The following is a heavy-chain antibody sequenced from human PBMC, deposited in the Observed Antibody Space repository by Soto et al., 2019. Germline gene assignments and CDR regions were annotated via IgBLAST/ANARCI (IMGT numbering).Heavy chain of an antibody. D-gene: IGHD1-1*01. Sequence: PSETLSLTCTVSGGSISSYYWSWIRQPPGKGLEWIGYIYYSGSTNYNPSLKSRVTISVDTSKNQFSLKLSSVTAADTAVYYCARVNSTGSDPPDYWGQGTLVTVSS. CDR1: GGSISSYY. CDR2: IYYSGST. CDR3: ARVNSTGSDPPDY. V-gene: IGHV4-59*01. J-gene: IGHJ4*02.